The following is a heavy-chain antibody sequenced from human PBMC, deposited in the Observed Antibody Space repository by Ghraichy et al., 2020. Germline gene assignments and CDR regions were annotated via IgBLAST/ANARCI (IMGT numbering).Heavy chain of an antibody. CDR2: IKQDGSEK. Sequence: GGSLRLSCAASGFTFSSYWMSWVRQAPGKGLEWVANIKQDGSEKYYVDSVKGRFTISRDNAKNSLYLQMNSLRAEDTAVYYCARDGYSSSWYVSDYYYGMDVWGQGTTVTVSS. CDR3: ARDGYSSSWYVSDYYYGMDV. D-gene: IGHD6-13*01. V-gene: IGHV3-7*01. CDR1: GFTFSSYW. J-gene: IGHJ6*02.